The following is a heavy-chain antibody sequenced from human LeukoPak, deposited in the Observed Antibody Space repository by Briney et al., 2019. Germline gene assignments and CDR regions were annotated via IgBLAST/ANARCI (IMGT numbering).Heavy chain of an antibody. CDR2: IYTSGST. CDR3: AGGGRGESRGYFRRQIKGFYI. CDR1: GGSISSGSYY. J-gene: IGHJ3*02. V-gene: IGHV4-61*02. D-gene: IGHD3-22*01. Sequence: SETLSLTCTVSGGSISSGSYYWSWIRQPAGKGLEWIGRIYTSGSTNYNPSLKSRVTISVDTSKNQFSLKLSSVTAADTAVYYWAGGGRGESRGYFRRQIKGFYIWGQGTMVTVSS.